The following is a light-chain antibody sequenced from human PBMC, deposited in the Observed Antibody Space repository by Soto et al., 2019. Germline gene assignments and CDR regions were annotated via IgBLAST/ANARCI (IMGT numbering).Light chain of an antibody. CDR2: EVT. Sequence: QSALTQPPSASGSPGRSVTISCTGTSSDVGGYDYVSWFQQHPGKAPKLIIYEVTKRPSGVPDRFSASKSGNTASLTVSGLQAEDEADYYCCSYAGSYTWVFGGGTKVTVL. J-gene: IGLJ3*02. CDR3: CSYAGSYTWV. V-gene: IGLV2-8*01. CDR1: SSDVGGYDY.